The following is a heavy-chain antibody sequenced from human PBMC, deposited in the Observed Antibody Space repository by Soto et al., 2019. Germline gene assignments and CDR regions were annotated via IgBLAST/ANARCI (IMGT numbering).Heavy chain of an antibody. CDR1: GGTFSSYT. J-gene: IGHJ3*02. V-gene: IGHV1-69*02. D-gene: IGHD3-16*01. CDR3: ARGGMITFGGVTSDAFDI. CDR2: IVPILGIA. Sequence: SVKVSCKASGGTFSSYTISWVRQAPGQGLEWMGRIVPILGIANYAQKFQGRVTITADKSTSTAYMELSSLRSEDTAVYYCARGGMITFGGVTSDAFDIWGQGTMVTVSS.